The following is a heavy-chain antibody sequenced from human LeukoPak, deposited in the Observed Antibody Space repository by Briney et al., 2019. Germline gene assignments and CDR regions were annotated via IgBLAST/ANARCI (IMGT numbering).Heavy chain of an antibody. V-gene: IGHV3-23*01. D-gene: IGHD1-26*01. CDR2: ISSSGGTT. J-gene: IGHJ4*02. CDR3: AKVLRSGELLGFDN. Sequence: NPGGSLRLSCAASGFTFSSYAMSWVRQAPGKGLEWVSAISSSGGTTYYADSVKGRFTISRDNSKNTLSLQMDDLRDEDTAVYYCAKVLRSGELLGFDNGGQGTLVTVSA. CDR1: GFTFSSYA.